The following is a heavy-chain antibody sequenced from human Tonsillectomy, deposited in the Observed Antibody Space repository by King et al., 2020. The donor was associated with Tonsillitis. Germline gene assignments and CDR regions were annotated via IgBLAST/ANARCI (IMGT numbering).Heavy chain of an antibody. CDR2: VYPGNSET. Sequence: QLVQSGAEVKKPGESLKISCKGSGYNFPSYWIGWVRQMPGKGLEWMGVVYPGNSETRYSPSFQGQVTISADKSINTAYLQWSSLKASDTAMYYCARPPSHMGYDSSTWIYWGQGTLVTVSS. V-gene: IGHV5-51*03. CDR3: ARPPSHMGYDSSTWIY. D-gene: IGHD3-22*01. J-gene: IGHJ4*02. CDR1: GYNFPSYW.